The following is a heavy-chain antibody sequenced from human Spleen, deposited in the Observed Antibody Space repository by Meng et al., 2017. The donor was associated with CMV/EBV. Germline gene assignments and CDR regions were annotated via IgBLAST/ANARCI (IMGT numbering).Heavy chain of an antibody. J-gene: IGHJ4*02. CDR3: AGGDRGTTELDY. Sequence: TVSGGSISSGGYCWGWVRQHPREGLEWIGYIYYSGSTYNNPSLKSRVTISVDTSKNQFSLKLSSVTAADTAVYYCAGGDRGTTELDYWGQGTLVTVSS. D-gene: IGHD2/OR15-2a*01. CDR1: GGSISSGGYC. CDR2: IYYSGST. V-gene: IGHV4-31*03.